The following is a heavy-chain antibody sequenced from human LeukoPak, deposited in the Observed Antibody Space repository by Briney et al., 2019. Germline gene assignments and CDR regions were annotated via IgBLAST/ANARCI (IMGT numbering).Heavy chain of an antibody. J-gene: IGHJ4*02. D-gene: IGHD4-17*01. Sequence: ASVKVSCKASGYTFTAYYIHWVRRAPGQGLEWMGWINPNSGGTESAQKFQGRVTMTRDKSTSTVNMDLSDLTFEDTAVYHCAKDSGAYGPDYWGQGTLLTVSS. CDR3: AKDSGAYGPDY. CDR2: INPNSGGT. V-gene: IGHV1-2*02. CDR1: GYTFTAYY.